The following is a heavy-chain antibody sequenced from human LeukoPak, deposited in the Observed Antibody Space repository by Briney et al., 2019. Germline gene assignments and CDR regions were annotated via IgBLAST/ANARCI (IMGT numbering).Heavy chain of an antibody. Sequence: GGSLRLSCAASGFTFSTYGMHWVRQAPGKGLEWVAVISYDGTKEHYADSVKGRFTISRDNSKNSLYLQMNSLRAEDTAVYYCARVKGYCSGGSCYYAPFDYWGQGTLVTVSS. CDR1: GFTFSTYG. J-gene: IGHJ4*02. D-gene: IGHD2-15*01. CDR2: ISYDGTKE. V-gene: IGHV3-30*03. CDR3: ARVKGYCSGGSCYYAPFDY.